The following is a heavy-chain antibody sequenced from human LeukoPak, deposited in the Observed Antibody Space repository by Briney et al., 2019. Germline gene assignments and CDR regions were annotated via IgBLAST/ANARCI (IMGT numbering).Heavy chain of an antibody. CDR1: GYTFTSYS. V-gene: IGHV1-18*01. D-gene: IGHD3-3*01. Sequence: ASVKVSCKASGYTFTSYSITWVRQAPGQGLEWMGWISAYNGNTHYAQKLQGRVTMTTDMSTSTVYMELSSLRSEDTAVFYCARAGRRLFGVLIPLSFDYWGQGTLVTVSS. CDR2: ISAYNGNT. CDR3: ARAGRRLFGVLIPLSFDY. J-gene: IGHJ4*02.